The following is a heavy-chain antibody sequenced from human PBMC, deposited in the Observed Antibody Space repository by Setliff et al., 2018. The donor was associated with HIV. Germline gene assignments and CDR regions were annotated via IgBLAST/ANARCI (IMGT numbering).Heavy chain of an antibody. CDR2: IHTDGNI. CDR1: GASINGGNYY. D-gene: IGHD6-19*01. J-gene: IGHJ3*01. Sequence: PSETLSLTCSVYGASINGGNYYWIWIRQQPGKGLEWIGYIHTDGNIYYDPSLRSRVTISVDTSKNQFSMKLNSVTAADTAVYYCASSDRGGWGFSVWGQGSMVTVSS. CDR3: ASSDRGGWGFSV. V-gene: IGHV4-31*03.